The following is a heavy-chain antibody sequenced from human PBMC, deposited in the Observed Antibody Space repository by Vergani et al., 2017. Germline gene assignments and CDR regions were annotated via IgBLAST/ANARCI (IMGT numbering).Heavy chain of an antibody. CDR1: GFTFSTYA. J-gene: IGHJ6*03. V-gene: IGHV3-33*01. D-gene: IGHD2-21*01. CDR3: VREGSYCGSTTCRNPSYVYYYYMDV. Sequence: QVQLVESGGGVVQPGRSLRLSCTSSGFTFSTYAMHWVRQAPGKGLEWVAIIYYDGSKKYYADSVKGRFTISRDNSRNTLDLLMSSLRAEDTAIYYCVREGSYCGSTTCRNPSYVYYYYMDVWGEGTTVTVSS. CDR2: IYYDGSKK.